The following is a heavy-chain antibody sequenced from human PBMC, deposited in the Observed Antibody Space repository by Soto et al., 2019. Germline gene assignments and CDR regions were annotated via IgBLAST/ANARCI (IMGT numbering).Heavy chain of an antibody. CDR1: GGSISSYY. V-gene: IGHV4-59*08. J-gene: IGHJ5*02. CDR2: IYYSGST. D-gene: IGHD3-3*01. Sequence: SETLSLTCTVSGGSISSYYWSWIRQPPGKGLEWIGYIYYSGSTNYNPSLKSRVTISVDTSKNQFSLKLSSVTAADTAVYYCARQSTYYDFWSGYYWFDPWGQGTLVTVSS. CDR3: ARQSTYYDFWSGYYWFDP.